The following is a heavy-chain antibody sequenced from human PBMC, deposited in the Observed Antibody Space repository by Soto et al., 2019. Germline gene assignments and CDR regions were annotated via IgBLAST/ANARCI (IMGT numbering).Heavy chain of an antibody. CDR3: ARGRDGYHYYLDF. V-gene: IGHV1-46*01. CDR1: GYTFTSYY. CDR2: INPSGGGT. D-gene: IGHD5-12*01. J-gene: IGHJ4*02. Sequence: ASVKVSCKASGYTFTSYYLHWVREAPGQGLEWMGIINPSGGGTTYAQRFQGRVTMTSDTSSSTVYMELYGLRSDDTAFYYCARGRDGYHYYLDFWAQGALVTVSS.